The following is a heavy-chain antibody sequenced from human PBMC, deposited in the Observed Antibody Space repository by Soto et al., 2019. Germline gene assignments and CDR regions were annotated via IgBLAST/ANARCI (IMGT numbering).Heavy chain of an antibody. Sequence: QVQLVPSGAEVKKPGASVKVSCKASGYTFTSYGISWVRQAPGQGLEWRGWISAYNGNTNYAQKLQGRVTMTTDTSTSTAYLELRSLRSDDTAVYSCARYDRRASGWYYFDYWGQGTLLTVSS. CDR3: ARYDRRASGWYYFDY. D-gene: IGHD6-19*01. J-gene: IGHJ4*02. CDR2: ISAYNGNT. CDR1: GYTFTSYG. V-gene: IGHV1-18*01.